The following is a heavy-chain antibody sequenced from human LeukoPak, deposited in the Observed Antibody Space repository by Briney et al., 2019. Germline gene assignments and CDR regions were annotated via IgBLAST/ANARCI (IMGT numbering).Heavy chain of an antibody. V-gene: IGHV3-23*01. D-gene: IGHD3-9*01. CDR1: GFTFSSYA. CDR2: ISGSGGRT. Sequence: GGSLRLSCAASGFTFSSYAMSWVRQAPGKGLEWVSGISGSGGRTYYADSVKGRFTISRDNSKNTLYLQMNSLRAEDTAVYYCAKVPYYDILTGRSIEEYYFDYWGQGTLVTVSS. CDR3: AKVPYYDILTGRSIEEYYFDY. J-gene: IGHJ4*02.